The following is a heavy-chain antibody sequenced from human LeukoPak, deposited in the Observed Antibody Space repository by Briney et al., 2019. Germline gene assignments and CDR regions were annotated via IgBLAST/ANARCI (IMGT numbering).Heavy chain of an antibody. CDR3: AKDVSYASGAYQGYFDY. CDR1: GFTFSNYA. J-gene: IGHJ4*02. CDR2: ISASGGIT. D-gene: IGHD3-10*01. V-gene: IGHV3-23*01. Sequence: GGSLRLSCAVSGFTFSNYAMSWVRQAPGKGLKWVPGISASGGITSYVDSVKGRFTISRDNSKNTLDLQMNSLRVEDTAVYYCAKDVSYASGAYQGYFDYWGQGTLVTVSS.